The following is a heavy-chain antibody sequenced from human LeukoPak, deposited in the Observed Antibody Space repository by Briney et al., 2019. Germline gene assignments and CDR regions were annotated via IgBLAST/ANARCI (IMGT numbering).Heavy chain of an antibody. D-gene: IGHD6-13*01. Sequence: GGSLRLSCAASGFTFSSYSMNWVRQAPGKGLELVSSISSSSTYIYYADSVKSRFTIYRDNAKNSLYLQMNSLRAEDTAVYYCARDLMGIAYRGAFYYWGQGTLVTVSS. J-gene: IGHJ4*02. V-gene: IGHV3-21*01. CDR3: ARDLMGIAYRGAFYY. CDR1: GFTFSSYS. CDR2: ISSSSTYI.